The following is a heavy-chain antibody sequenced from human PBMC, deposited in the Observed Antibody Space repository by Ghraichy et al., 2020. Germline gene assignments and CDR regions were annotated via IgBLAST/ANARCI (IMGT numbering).Heavy chain of an antibody. CDR1: GFTFSSYW. D-gene: IGHD6-13*01. V-gene: IGHV3-7*03. Sequence: LSLTCAASGFTFSSYWMSWVRQAPGKGLEWVANIKQDGSEKYYVDSVKGRFTISRDNAKNSLYLQMNSLRAEDTAVYYCARDQEQQLPELDYWGQGTLVTVSS. J-gene: IGHJ4*02. CDR2: IKQDGSEK. CDR3: ARDQEQQLPELDY.